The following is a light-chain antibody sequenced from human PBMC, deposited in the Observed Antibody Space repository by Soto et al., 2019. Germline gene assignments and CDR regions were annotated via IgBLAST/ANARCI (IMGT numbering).Light chain of an antibody. CDR3: QQYNSYSWT. Sequence: DIQMTQSPSTLSVSVGDRVTITCRASQSISSWLAWYQQKPGKAPKLLIYDASSLESGVPSRFSGSGSGTEFTLTISSLQPDDFATYYCQQYNSYSWTFGQGTKVEI. V-gene: IGKV1-5*01. CDR1: QSISSW. CDR2: DAS. J-gene: IGKJ1*01.